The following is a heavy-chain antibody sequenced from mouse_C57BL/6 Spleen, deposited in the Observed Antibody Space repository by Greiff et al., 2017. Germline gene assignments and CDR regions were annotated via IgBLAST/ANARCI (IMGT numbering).Heavy chain of an antibody. Sequence: QVHVKQPGAELVKPGASVKLSCKASGYTFTSYWMHWVKQRPGQGLEWIGMIHPNSGSTNYNEKFKSKATLTVDKSSSTAYMQLSSLTSEDSAVYYCARGYYYGSSGVWGTGTTVTVSS. CDR2: IHPNSGST. CDR3: ARGYYYGSSGV. J-gene: IGHJ1*03. D-gene: IGHD1-1*01. CDR1: GYTFTSYW. V-gene: IGHV1-64*01.